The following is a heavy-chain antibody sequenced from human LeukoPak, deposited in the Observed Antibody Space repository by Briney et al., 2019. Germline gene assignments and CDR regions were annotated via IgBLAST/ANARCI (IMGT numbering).Heavy chain of an antibody. CDR1: GFTFSTYW. D-gene: IGHD1-26*01. CDR3: ARGSYTGNYYVGYFDY. J-gene: IGHJ4*02. V-gene: IGHV3-7*02. Sequence: PGGSLRLSCAASGFTFSTYWMSWVRQAPGKGLEWVANIKEDGSQKYHVDSVKGRFTISRDNAKNSLYLQMNSLRAEDTAVYYCARGSYTGNYYVGYFDYWGLGTLVTVSS. CDR2: IKEDGSQK.